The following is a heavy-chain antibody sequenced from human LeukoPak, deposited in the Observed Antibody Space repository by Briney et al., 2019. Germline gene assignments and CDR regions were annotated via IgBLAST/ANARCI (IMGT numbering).Heavy chain of an antibody. D-gene: IGHD3-9*01. CDR1: GFTFSSYW. V-gene: IGHV3-74*01. CDR3: ARDMFDWLFEDLEIGVSFDY. J-gene: IGHJ4*02. CDR2: IQTDGSST. Sequence: GGSLRLSSAASGFTFSSYWMHWVRQAPGKGLVWVSRIQTDGSSTNYADSVKGRFTISRDDAKNTLYLQMNSLRAEDTAVYYCARDMFDWLFEDLEIGVSFDYWGQGTLVTVSS.